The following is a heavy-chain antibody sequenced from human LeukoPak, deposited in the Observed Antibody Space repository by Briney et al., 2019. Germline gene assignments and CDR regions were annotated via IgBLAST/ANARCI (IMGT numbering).Heavy chain of an antibody. D-gene: IGHD5-24*01. CDR3: ARSMEMATITLVGDAFDI. CDR1: GYSFTNRY. CDR2: INPSGGST. V-gene: IGHV1-46*01. J-gene: IGHJ3*02. Sequence: ASVKVSCKASGYSFTNRYMHWVRQAPGQGLEWMGIINPSGGSTTYAQKFKGRVTMTRDTSTSTVYMELSSLRSEDTAVYYCARSMEMATITLVGDAFDIWGQGTMVTVSS.